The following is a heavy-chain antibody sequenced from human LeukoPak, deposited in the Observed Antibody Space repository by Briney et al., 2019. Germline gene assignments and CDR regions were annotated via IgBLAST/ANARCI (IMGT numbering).Heavy chain of an antibody. CDR2: IWYDGSNK. V-gene: IGHV3-33*01. CDR3: ARDGGYCSSTSCPPTPYYYYYGMDV. Sequence: PGGSLRLSCAASGFTFSSYGMHWVRQAPGKGLEWVAVIWYDGSNKYYADSVKGRFIISRDNSKNTLYLQMNSLRAEDTAVYYCARDGGYCSSTSCPPTPYYYYYGMDVWGKGTTVTVSS. CDR1: GFTFSSYG. D-gene: IGHD2-2*01. J-gene: IGHJ6*04.